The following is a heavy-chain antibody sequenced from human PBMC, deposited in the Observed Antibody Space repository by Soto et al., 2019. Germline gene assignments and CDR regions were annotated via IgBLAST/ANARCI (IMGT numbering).Heavy chain of an antibody. Sequence: SETLSLTCTVSGGSISSSSYYWGWIRQPPGKGLEWIGSIYYSGSTYYNPSLKSRVTISVDTSKNQFSLRAEDTAVYYCAKVSCDDYGDYSPCRNYWGQGTLVTGSS. V-gene: IGHV4-39*01. J-gene: IGHJ4*02. CDR3: AKVSCDDYGDYSPCRNY. CDR2: IYYSGST. CDR1: GGSISSSSYY. D-gene: IGHD4-17*01.